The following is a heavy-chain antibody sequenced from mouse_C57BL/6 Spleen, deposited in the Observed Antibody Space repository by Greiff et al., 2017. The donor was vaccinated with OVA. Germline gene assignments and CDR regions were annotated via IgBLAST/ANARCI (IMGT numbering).Heavy chain of an antibody. D-gene: IGHD1-1*01. CDR2: ISDGGSYT. CDR3: ARDVDGREAY. CDR1: GFTFSSYA. V-gene: IGHV5-4*01. Sequence: EVQGVESGGGLVKPGGSLKLSCAASGFTFSSYAMSWVRQTPEKRLEWVATISDGGSYTYYPDNVKGRFTISRDNAKNNLYLQMSHLKSEDTAMYYCARDVDGREAYWGQGTLVTVSA. J-gene: IGHJ3*01.